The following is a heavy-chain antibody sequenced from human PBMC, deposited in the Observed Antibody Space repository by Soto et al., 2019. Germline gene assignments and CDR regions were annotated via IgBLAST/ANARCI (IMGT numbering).Heavy chain of an antibody. CDR1: GFTFSSYW. Sequence: GGALRLSCAASGFTFSSYWMSWVRQAPGEGLEWVANIKQDGSEKYYVDSVKGRFTISRDNAKNSLYLQMNSLRAEDTAVYYCARVLSLRYFDWLLYEVAAFDIWGQGTMVTVSS. V-gene: IGHV3-7*01. CDR3: ARVLSLRYFDWLLYEVAAFDI. J-gene: IGHJ3*02. D-gene: IGHD3-9*01. CDR2: IKQDGSEK.